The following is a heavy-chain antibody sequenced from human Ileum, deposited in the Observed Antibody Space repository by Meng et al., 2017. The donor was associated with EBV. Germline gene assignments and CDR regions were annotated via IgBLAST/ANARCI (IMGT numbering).Heavy chain of an antibody. J-gene: IGHJ4*02. Sequence: LQLQDSGPGLLQPSETLSLPGPVSGGSIRSTSYSWGWIRQPPWKGLEWIGSIYYSASTSYNPSLKSRVTISVDTSKNQFSLNLGSVTAADTAVYYCARHLYCSGGSCSFIDHWGQGTLVTVSS. D-gene: IGHD2-15*01. V-gene: IGHV4-39*01. CDR3: ARHLYCSGGSCSFIDH. CDR2: IYYSAST. CDR1: GGSIRSTSYS.